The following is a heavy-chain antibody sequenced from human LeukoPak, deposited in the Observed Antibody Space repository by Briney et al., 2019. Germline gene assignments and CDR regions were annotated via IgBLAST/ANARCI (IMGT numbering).Heavy chain of an antibody. V-gene: IGHV1-2*02. J-gene: IGHJ3*02. CDR2: INPNSGGT. CDR1: GYTFTAYY. D-gene: IGHD2-2*01. Sequence: GASVKVSCKASGYTFTAYYMHWMRQAPGQGPEWMGWINPNSGGTNYAQKFQGRVTMTRDTSISTAYMELSSLRSDDTAVYYCARGGDTLGSSRSAFDIWGQGTPVTVSS. CDR3: ARGGDTLGSSRSAFDI.